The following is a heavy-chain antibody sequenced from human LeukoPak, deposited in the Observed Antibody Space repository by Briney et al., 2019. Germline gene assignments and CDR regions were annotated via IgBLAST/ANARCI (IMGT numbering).Heavy chain of an antibody. CDR1: GYTFTGYY. CDR3: ARDVTTGTTGAFDI. V-gene: IGHV1-2*02. Sequence: VASVKVSCKASGYTFTGYYMHWVRQAPGQGLEWMGWINPNSGGTNYAQKFQGRVTMTRDTSISTAYMELSSLRSEDTAVYYCARDVTTGTTGAFDIWGQGTMVTVSS. J-gene: IGHJ3*02. CDR2: INPNSGGT. D-gene: IGHD1-1*01.